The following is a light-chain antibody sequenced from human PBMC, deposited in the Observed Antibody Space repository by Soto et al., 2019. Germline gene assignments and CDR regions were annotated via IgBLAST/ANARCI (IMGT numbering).Light chain of an antibody. Sequence: EIVMKQSPATLSVSPGERATLSCRASQSVSSNLAWYQQKPGQAPRLLVYGSSSRATGIPDRFSGSGSETDFTLTISRLEPEDFAVYYCQQYGSSPLTFGGGTKVDI. CDR3: QQYGSSPLT. CDR2: GSS. V-gene: IGKV3-20*01. J-gene: IGKJ4*01. CDR1: QSVSSN.